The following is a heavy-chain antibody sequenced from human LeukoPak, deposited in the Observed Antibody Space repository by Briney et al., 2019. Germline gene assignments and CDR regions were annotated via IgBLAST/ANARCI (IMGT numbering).Heavy chain of an antibody. CDR3: AARYYDFWSGYYTGDY. Sequence: SETLSLTCAVYGGSFSGYYWSWIREPPGKGLEWIGEINHSGSTNYNPSLKSRVTISVDTSKNQFSLKLSSVTAADTAVYYCAARYYDFWSGYYTGDYWGQGTLVTVSS. D-gene: IGHD3-3*01. CDR1: GGSFSGYY. CDR2: INHSGST. V-gene: IGHV4-34*01. J-gene: IGHJ4*02.